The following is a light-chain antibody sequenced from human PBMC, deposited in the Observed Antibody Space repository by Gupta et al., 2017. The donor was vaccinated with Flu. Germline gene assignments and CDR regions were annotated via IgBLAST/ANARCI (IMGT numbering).Light chain of an antibody. V-gene: IGLV4-69*01. CDR2: VNSDGNH. J-gene: IGLJ3*02. CDR3: QTWGTGIRV. Sequence: VKPTCTLSRGHSSYIIEWHQQQPEKGPRYLMKVNSDGNHTKGDGIPDRFSGSSSGAERYLTISSLQSDDEADYYCQTWGTGIRVFGGGTKLTVL. CDR1: RGHSSYI.